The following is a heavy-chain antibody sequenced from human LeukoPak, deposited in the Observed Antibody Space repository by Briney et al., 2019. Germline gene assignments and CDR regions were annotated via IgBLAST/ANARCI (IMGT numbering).Heavy chain of an antibody. J-gene: IGHJ4*02. V-gene: IGHV3-7*01. D-gene: IGHD6-19*01. CDR3: ARDAYSSGWTPFDY. CDR1: GFTFSNYW. CDR2: IEQGGSEK. Sequence: GGSLRLSCAASGFTFSNYWMNWVRQAPGKGLEWVANIEQGGSEKYYVDSVKGRFTISRDNAKNSLYLQMNSLRAEDTAVYYCARDAYSSGWTPFDYWGQGTLVTVSS.